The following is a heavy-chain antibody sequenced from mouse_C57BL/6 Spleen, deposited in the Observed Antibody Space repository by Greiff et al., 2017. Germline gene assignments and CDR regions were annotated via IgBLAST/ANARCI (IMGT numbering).Heavy chain of an antibody. CDR3: ASQGYCGCCVRFAY. D-gene: IGHD1-1*02. J-gene: IGHJ3*01. V-gene: IGHV7-3*01. CDR1: GFTFTDYY. Sequence: EVQLVESGGGLVQPGGSLSLSCAASGFTFTDYYMSWVRQPPGKALEWLGCIRNKANGYTTEYSASVKGRFTISRDNSQSILYLQMSALRAEDSAAYYCASQGYCGCCVRFAYWGQGTLVTVSA. CDR2: IRNKANGYTT.